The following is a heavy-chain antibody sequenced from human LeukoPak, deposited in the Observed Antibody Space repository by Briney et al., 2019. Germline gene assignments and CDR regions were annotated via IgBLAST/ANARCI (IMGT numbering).Heavy chain of an antibody. CDR2: IRSKTNNYAT. Sequence: GGSLRLSCAASGFTFSGSAMHWVRQAPGKGLEWVGRIRSKTNNYATVYAASVKGRFTISRDNAKNSLYLQMNSLRAEDTAIYYCTRVGYIDEGIDYWGQGTLVTVSS. D-gene: IGHD5-24*01. CDR3: TRVGYIDEGIDY. CDR1: GFTFSGSA. J-gene: IGHJ4*02. V-gene: IGHV3-73*01.